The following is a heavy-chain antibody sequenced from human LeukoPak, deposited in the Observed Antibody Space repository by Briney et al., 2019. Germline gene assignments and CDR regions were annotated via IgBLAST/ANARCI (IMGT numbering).Heavy chain of an antibody. CDR2: FYTSGHT. CDR1: GGSINSGSYY. CDR3: ARGVHGYSYGYVPWELYSYMDV. J-gene: IGHJ6*03. Sequence: SETLSLTCTVSGGSINSGSYYWSWIRQPAGKGLEWMGHFYTSGHTSYNPSLKSRVTISVDTSKNQFSLKMNSVTAADTAVYYCARGVHGYSYGYVPWELYSYMDVWGKGTTVSISS. D-gene: IGHD5-18*01. V-gene: IGHV4-61*09.